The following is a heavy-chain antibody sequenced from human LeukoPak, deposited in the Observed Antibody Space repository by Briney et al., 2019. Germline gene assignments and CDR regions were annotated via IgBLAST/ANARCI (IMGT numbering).Heavy chain of an antibody. D-gene: IGHD3-22*01. Sequence: GGSLRLSCAASGFTFSDYYMSWIRQAPGKGLEWVSYISGTGTTIYYADSVKGRFTISRDNAKNSLYLQMNSLRAEDTAVYFCAKGVYDSSGFDFDAFDIWGQGTMVTVSS. CDR3: AKGVYDSSGFDFDAFDI. J-gene: IGHJ3*02. V-gene: IGHV3-11*01. CDR2: ISGTGTTI. CDR1: GFTFSDYY.